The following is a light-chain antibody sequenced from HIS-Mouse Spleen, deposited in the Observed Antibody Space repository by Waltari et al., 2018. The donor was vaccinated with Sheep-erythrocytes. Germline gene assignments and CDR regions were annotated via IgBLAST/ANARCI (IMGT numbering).Light chain of an antibody. CDR2: KAS. CDR3: QSADSSGTYPV. J-gene: IGLJ2*01. V-gene: IGLV3-25*03. Sequence: HQPSGPVSPGQTARTPASGDACPRQIANCYKKKQGQAPVLVIYKASERPPGIPGRFSGSSSGTTVTLTISGVQAEDEADYYCQSADSSGTYPVFGGGTKLTVL. CDR1: ACPRQI.